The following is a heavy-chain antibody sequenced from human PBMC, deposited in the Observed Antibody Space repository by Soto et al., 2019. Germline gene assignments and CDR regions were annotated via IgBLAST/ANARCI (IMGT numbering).Heavy chain of an antibody. CDR3: ARAPRLYYFDY. D-gene: IGHD3-22*01. V-gene: IGHV4-59*01. CDR2: IYNSGTT. J-gene: IGHJ4*02. Sequence: SETLSLTCTVSGGSLSSYYWSWIRQPPGKGLEWIGYIYNSGTTDYNPSLKSRVTISVDTSKNQFSMKVNSVTAADTAVYYCARAPRLYYFDYWGQGTLVTVSS. CDR1: GGSLSSYY.